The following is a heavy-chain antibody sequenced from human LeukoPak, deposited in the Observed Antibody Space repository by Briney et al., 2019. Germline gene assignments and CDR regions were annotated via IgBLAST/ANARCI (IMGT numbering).Heavy chain of an antibody. CDR1: GGSFSGYY. D-gene: IGHD2-2*01. CDR3: ARVYCSSTSCYSWFGP. J-gene: IGHJ5*02. V-gene: IGHV4-34*01. Sequence: SETLSLTCAVYGGSFSGYYWSWIRQPPGKGLEWIGEINHSGSTNYNPSLKSRVTISVDTSKNQFSLKLSSVTAADTAVYYCARVYCSSTSCYSWFGPWGQGTLVTVSS. CDR2: INHSGST.